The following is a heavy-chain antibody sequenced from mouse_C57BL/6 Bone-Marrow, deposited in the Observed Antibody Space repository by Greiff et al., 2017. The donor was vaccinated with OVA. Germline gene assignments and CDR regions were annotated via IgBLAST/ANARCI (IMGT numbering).Heavy chain of an antibody. CDR1: GYTFTSYW. Sequence: QVQLQQPGAELVKPGASVKLSCKASGYTFTSYWMQWVKQRPGQGLEWIGEIDPSDSYTNYNQKFKGKATLTVDTSSSTAYMQLSSLTSEDSAVYYCASPFYYGSAWFAYWGQGTLVTVSA. CDR2: IDPSDSYT. D-gene: IGHD2-1*01. J-gene: IGHJ3*01. V-gene: IGHV1-50*01. CDR3: ASPFYYGSAWFAY.